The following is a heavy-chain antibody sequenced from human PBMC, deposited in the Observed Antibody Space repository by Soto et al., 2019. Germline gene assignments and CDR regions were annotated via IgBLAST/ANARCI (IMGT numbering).Heavy chain of an antibody. V-gene: IGHV3-11*01. CDR2: ISSSGNSI. CDR3: GREGGGSGPDY. Sequence: QVQLVESGGGLVKPGGSLRLSCAVSGFIFRDYYMSWIRQAPGKGLECVSYISSSGNSIYYADSVKGRFTISRDNAKNSLYLQMNSRRPEDPAIYDCGREGGGSGPDYWGQGTRVTVSS. D-gene: IGHD2-15*01. CDR1: GFIFRDYY. J-gene: IGHJ4*02.